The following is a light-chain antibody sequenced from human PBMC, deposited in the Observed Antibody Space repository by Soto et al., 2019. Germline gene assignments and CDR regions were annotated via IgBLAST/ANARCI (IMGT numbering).Light chain of an antibody. CDR1: QTISNY. Sequence: DIQMTQSPFSLSASVGERVTITCRASQTISNYLNWYQQRPGRAPRLLIYAASNLESGVPSRFSGSGSGTDFTLTISSLQPEDFATYYCQQTYSVPSWTFGQGTKVEIK. V-gene: IGKV1-39*01. CDR2: AAS. J-gene: IGKJ1*01. CDR3: QQTYSVPSWT.